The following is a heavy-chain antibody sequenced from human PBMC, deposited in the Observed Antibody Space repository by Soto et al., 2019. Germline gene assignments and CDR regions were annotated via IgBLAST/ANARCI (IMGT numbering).Heavy chain of an antibody. CDR1: GYTFTGYY. V-gene: IGHV1-2*04. Sequence: ASVKVSCKASGYTFTGYYMHWVRQAPGQGLEWMGWINPNSGGTNYAQKFQGWVTMTRDTSISTAYMELSRLRSDDTAVYYCARSYDSRGYYYVFDYWGQGTLVTFSS. J-gene: IGHJ4*02. CDR3: ARSYDSRGYYYVFDY. D-gene: IGHD3-22*01. CDR2: INPNSGGT.